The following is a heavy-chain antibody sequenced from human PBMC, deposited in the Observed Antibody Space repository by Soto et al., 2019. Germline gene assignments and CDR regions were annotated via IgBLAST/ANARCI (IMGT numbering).Heavy chain of an antibody. CDR1: GFTFISYA. CDR3: AKDRGYYDILTGYPRFFDY. CDR2: ISGSGGST. V-gene: IGHV3-23*01. Sequence: GGALRLSCAASGFTFISYAMSWVRQAPGKGLEWVSAISGSGGSTYYADSVKGRFTISRDNSKNTLYLQMDSLRAEDTAVYYCAKDRGYYDILTGYPRFFDYWGQGTLVTAPQ. J-gene: IGHJ4*02. D-gene: IGHD3-9*01.